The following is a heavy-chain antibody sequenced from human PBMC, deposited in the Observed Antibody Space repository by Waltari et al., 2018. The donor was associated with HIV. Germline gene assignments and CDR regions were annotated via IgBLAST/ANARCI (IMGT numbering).Heavy chain of an antibody. CDR3: AREDLLYCGGDCYPGDY. V-gene: IGHV3-33*01. CDR2: IWYNVSNK. Sequence: QGNLVESGGGVVQPGRTLRLTCAASGFTVSSYGIPWDRQAPGKVLGLVGVIWYNVSNKYEADSVKGRFTISRDNSKNTLYLQMNSLIAEDTAVYYCAREDLLYCGGDCYPGDYWGQGTLVTVSS. J-gene: IGHJ4*02. CDR1: GFTVSSYG. D-gene: IGHD2-21*02.